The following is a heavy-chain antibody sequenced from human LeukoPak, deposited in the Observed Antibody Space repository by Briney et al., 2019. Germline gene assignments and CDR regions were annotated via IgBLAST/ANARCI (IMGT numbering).Heavy chain of an antibody. CDR2: IYYSGST. CDR3: ARLAYYYDSSGYLYEKYYFDY. V-gene: IGHV4-39*01. D-gene: IGHD3-22*01. Sequence: PSETLSLTCTVSGGSISSSSYYWGWIRQPPGKGLEWIGSIYYSGSTYYNPSLKSRVTISVDTSKNQFSLKLSSVTAADTAMYYCARLAYYYDSSGYLYEKYYFDYWGQGTLVTVSS. J-gene: IGHJ4*02. CDR1: GGSISSSSYY.